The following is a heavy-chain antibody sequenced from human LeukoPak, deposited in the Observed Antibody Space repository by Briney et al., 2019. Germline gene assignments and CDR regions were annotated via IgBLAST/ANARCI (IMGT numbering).Heavy chain of an antibody. CDR3: ARDPFCTGTSCYGY. CDR2: IYYSGST. V-gene: IGHV4-59*01. CDR1: GGSIGRNY. J-gene: IGHJ4*02. Sequence: KSSETLSLSCTVSGGSIGRNYWSWIRQPPGKGLEWIGYIYYSGSTNYNPSLKSRVTISLDTSKNQFSLKLSSVTAADTAVYYCARDPFCTGTSCYGYWGQGTLVTVSS. D-gene: IGHD2-15*01.